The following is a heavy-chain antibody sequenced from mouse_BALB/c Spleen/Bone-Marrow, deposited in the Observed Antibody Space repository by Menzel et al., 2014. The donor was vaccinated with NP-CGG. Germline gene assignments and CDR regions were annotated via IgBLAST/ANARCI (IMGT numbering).Heavy chain of an antibody. J-gene: IGHJ2*01. CDR3: AREGLGRGY. CDR1: GYTFTSYT. Sequence: QVQLQQSGAELARPWASVKMSCKPSGYTFTSYTIYWIKQRPGQGLEWIGYINPTSYYTDYNQKFKDKATLTSDKSSSTAYMQLNSLTSEDSAVYYCAREGLGRGYWGQGTTLTVSS. V-gene: IGHV1-4*01. CDR2: INPTSYYT. D-gene: IGHD4-1*01.